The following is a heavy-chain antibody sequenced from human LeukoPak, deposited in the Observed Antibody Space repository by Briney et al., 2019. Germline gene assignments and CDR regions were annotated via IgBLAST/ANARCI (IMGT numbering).Heavy chain of an antibody. J-gene: IGHJ5*02. V-gene: IGHV3-23*01. CDR2: ISGSGGST. Sequence: KSGGSLRLSCAASGFTFSNYAMNWVRQAPGKGLEWVSGISGSGGSTYYADSVKGRFTISRDNSKNTLYLQMISLRAEDTAVYYCVKDRYSNYGNWFDPWGQGTLVTVFS. CDR1: GFTFSNYA. CDR3: VKDRYSNYGNWFDP. D-gene: IGHD4-11*01.